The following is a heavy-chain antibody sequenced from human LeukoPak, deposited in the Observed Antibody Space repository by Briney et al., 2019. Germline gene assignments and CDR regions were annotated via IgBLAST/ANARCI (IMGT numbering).Heavy chain of an antibody. D-gene: IGHD6-19*01. CDR2: INWNGGST. V-gene: IGHV3-20*04. CDR3: AREETVAGEGYYFDY. J-gene: IGHJ4*02. Sequence: GGSLRLSCAASGFTFDDYGMSWVRQAPGKGLEWVSGINWNGGSTGYADSVKGRFTISRDNAKNSPYLQMNSLRAEDTALYYCAREETVAGEGYYFDYWGQGTLVTVSS. CDR1: GFTFDDYG.